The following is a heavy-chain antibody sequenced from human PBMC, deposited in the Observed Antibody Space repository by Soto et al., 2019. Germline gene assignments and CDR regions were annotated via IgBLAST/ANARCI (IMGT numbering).Heavy chain of an antibody. CDR1: GGSISSGGYY. CDR3: ARDPKKIVPAAIRDDAFDT. J-gene: IGHJ3*02. Sequence: PSETLSLTCTVSGGSISSGGYYWSWIRQHPGKGLEWIGYIYYSGSTYYNPSLKSRVTISVDTSKNQFSLKLSSVTAADTAVYYCARDPKKIVPAAIRDDAFDTWGQGTMVTVSS. V-gene: IGHV4-31*03. CDR2: IYYSGST. D-gene: IGHD2-2*02.